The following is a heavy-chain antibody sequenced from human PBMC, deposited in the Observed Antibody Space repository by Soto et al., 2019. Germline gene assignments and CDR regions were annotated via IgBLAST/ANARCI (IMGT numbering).Heavy chain of an antibody. CDR2: IIPILGRA. J-gene: IGHJ4*02. Sequence: QVQLVQSGAEVKKPGSSVKVSCKASGGTFSSYTISWVRQAPGQGIEWMGRIIPILGRANYAQKFQGRVTITANKSTSTAYMELSSLRSEDTAVYYCASRYDSSDYWGQGTLVTVSS. D-gene: IGHD3-22*01. CDR3: ASRYDSSDY. V-gene: IGHV1-69*02. CDR1: GGTFSSYT.